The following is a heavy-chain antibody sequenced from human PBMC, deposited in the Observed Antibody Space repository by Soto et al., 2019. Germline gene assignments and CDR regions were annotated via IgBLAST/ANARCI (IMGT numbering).Heavy chain of an antibody. CDR3: ARGGLDVVVVAATDGMDV. CDR2: INPSGGST. V-gene: IGHV1-46*01. J-gene: IGHJ6*04. CDR1: GYTFTSYY. D-gene: IGHD2-15*01. Sequence: ASVKVSCKASGYTFTSYYMHWVRQAPGQGLEWMGIINPSGGSTSYAQKFQGRVTMTRDTSTSTVYMELSSLRSEDTAVYYCARGGLDVVVVAATDGMDVWGKGTTVTVSS.